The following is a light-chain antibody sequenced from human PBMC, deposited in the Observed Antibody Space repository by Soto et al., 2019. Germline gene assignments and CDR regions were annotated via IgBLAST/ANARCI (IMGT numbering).Light chain of an antibody. CDR3: SSYTSSSTLV. V-gene: IGLV2-14*01. CDR2: DVS. J-gene: IGLJ1*01. Sequence: QSALTQPASVSGSPGQSITISCTGTSSDVGGYNSVSWYQQHPGKAPKLMIFDVSNRPSGVSNRFSGSKSGNTASLTISGLQAEDEADYHCSSYTSSSTLVFGTGTNSPS. CDR1: SSDVGGYNS.